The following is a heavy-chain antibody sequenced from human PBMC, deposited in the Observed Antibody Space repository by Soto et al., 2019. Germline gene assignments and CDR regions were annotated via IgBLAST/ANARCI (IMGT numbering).Heavy chain of an antibody. V-gene: IGHV4-30-4*01. J-gene: IGHJ1*01. CDR1: GGSISSGDYY. CDR2: IYYSGST. D-gene: IGHD6-6*01. Sequence: QVQLQESGPGLVKPSQTLSLTCTVSGGSISSGDYYWSWIRQPPGKGLEWIGYIYYSGSTYYNPSLKSRVTISVDTSKNQFPLKLSSVTAADTAVYYCARTYSSSRYGTYFQHWGQGTLVTVSS. CDR3: ARTYSSSRYGTYFQH.